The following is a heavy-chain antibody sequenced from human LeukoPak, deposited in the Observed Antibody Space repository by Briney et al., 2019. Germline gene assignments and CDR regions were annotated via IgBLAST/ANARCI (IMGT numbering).Heavy chain of an antibody. D-gene: IGHD3-9*01. V-gene: IGHV3-21*01. CDR2: ISSSSSYI. CDR1: GFTFSSYS. Sequence: GGSLRLSCAASGFTFSSYSMNWVRQAPGKGLEWVSSISSSSSYIYYADSVKGRFTISRDNAKNSLYLQMNSLRAEDTAVYYCARDLMDYDVSTGLHHYYMDVWGQGTTVTVSS. CDR3: ARDLMDYDVSTGLHHYYMDV. J-gene: IGHJ6*02.